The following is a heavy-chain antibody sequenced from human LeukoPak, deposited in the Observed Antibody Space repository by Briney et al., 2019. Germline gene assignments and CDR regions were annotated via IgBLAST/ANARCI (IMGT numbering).Heavy chain of an antibody. CDR3: ARHSSGWNYYFDY. CDR1: GGSISSYY. V-gene: IGHV4-59*08. CDR2: IYYSGST. J-gene: IGHJ4*02. D-gene: IGHD6-19*01. Sequence: TSETLSLTCTVSGGSISSYYWSWIRQPPGKGLEWIGYIYYSGSTNYNPSLKSRVTISVDTSKNQFSLKLSSVTAADTAVYYCARHSSGWNYYFDYWGQGTLVTVSS.